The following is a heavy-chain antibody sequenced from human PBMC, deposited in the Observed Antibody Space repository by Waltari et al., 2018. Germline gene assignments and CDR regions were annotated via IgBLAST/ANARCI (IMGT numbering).Heavy chain of an antibody. CDR3: ARGHYGSGSYYYYYMDV. J-gene: IGHJ6*03. Sequence: QVQLQESGPGLVKPSETLSLTCTVSGGSISSYYWSWIRQPPGKGLEWIGYIYYRGSTNYNPPLKSRVTISVDTSKNQFSLKLSSVTAADTAVYYCARGHYGSGSYYYYYMDVWGKGTTVTVSS. V-gene: IGHV4-59*01. CDR2: IYYRGST. CDR1: GGSISSYY. D-gene: IGHD3-10*01.